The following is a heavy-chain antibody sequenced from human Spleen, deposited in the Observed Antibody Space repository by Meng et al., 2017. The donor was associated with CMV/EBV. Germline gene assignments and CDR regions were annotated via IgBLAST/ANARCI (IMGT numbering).Heavy chain of an antibody. J-gene: IGHJ6*02. D-gene: IGHD3-10*01. CDR3: ARDSSYGPPVRGMDV. CDR1: GFSLSNNT. CDR2: ISDDGLNK. V-gene: IGHV3-30*04. Sequence: GESLKISCVASGFSLSNNTMHWVRQAPGKGLEWVAVISDDGLNKYYADFVKGRFTISRDNSKNTVYLQMNSLRAEDTTVYYCARDSSYGPPVRGMDVWGQGTTVTVSS.